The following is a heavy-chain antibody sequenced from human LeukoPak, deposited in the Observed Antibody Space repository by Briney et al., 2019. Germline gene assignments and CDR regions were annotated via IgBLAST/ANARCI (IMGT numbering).Heavy chain of an antibody. CDR3: ANHRSAFEF. J-gene: IGHJ4*02. CDR1: GFTFSSYA. D-gene: IGHD3-10*01. Sequence: GGSLRLSCAASGFTFSSYAMSWVRQAPGKGLEWVSAISGSASGGITNYADSVRGRFTISRDDYRNTLYLQMNSLRAEDTAVYYCANHRSAFEFWGQGTLVTVSS. V-gene: IGHV3-23*01. CDR2: ISGSASGGIT.